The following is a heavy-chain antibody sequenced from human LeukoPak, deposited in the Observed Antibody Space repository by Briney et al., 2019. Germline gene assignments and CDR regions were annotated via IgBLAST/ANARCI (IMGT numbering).Heavy chain of an antibody. CDR2: IYHDGST. CDR1: GGSISSGNW. J-gene: IGHJ4*02. Sequence: SKTLSLTCAVSGGSISSGNWWSWVRQPPGKGLEWIAEIYHDGSTNYNPSLKSRVTISVDKSKNQFSLKLSSVTAADTAVYYCASARRDSSGYYFGYWGQGTLVTVSS. CDR3: ASARRDSSGYYFGY. V-gene: IGHV4-4*02. D-gene: IGHD3-22*01.